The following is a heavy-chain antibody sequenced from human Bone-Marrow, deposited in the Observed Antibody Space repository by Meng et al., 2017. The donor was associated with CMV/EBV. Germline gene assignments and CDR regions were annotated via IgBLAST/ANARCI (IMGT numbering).Heavy chain of an antibody. D-gene: IGHD3-9*01. Sequence: SCAASGFTFSNYGMHWVRQAPGKGLEWVAFIRYDGGNIYYADSVMGRFTISRDSSKNTLFLQMNSLRPQDTAVYYCAPGGYDILTALGYWGQGTLVTVSS. J-gene: IGHJ4*02. V-gene: IGHV3-30*02. CDR3: APGGYDILTALGY. CDR2: IRYDGGNI. CDR1: GFTFSNYG.